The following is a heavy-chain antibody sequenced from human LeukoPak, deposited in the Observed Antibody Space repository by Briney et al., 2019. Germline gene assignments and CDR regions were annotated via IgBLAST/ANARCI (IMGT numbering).Heavy chain of an antibody. D-gene: IGHD2-8*02. CDR2: ISGGSGTI. CDR3: ASYLYWWSDLGY. V-gene: IGHV3-48*04. Sequence: GGSLRLSCSASGFTFTNYNMNWVRQAPGKGLEWISYISGGSGTIYYADSVRGRFTVSRDNAKNSLYLQMNSLRVEDTAVYYCASYLYWWSDLGYWGQGTLVTVSS. CDR1: GFTFTNYN. J-gene: IGHJ4*02.